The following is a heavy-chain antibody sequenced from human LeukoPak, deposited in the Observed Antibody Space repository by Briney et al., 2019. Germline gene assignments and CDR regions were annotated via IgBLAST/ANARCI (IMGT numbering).Heavy chain of an antibody. J-gene: IGHJ4*02. CDR2: IFYSGTT. D-gene: IGHD4-23*01. CDR1: GGSINSYY. Sequence: SETLSLTCTVSGGSINSYYWSWIRRPPGKALEWIGYIFYSGTTNYNPSLKSRVTISVDTSKNQFSLKLTSVTAADTAVYYCARGGTVVNGFDYWGQGTLVTVS. V-gene: IGHV4-59*01. CDR3: ARGGTVVNGFDY.